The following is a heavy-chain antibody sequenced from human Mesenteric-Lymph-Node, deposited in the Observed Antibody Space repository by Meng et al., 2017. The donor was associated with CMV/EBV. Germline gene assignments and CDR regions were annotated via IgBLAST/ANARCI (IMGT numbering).Heavy chain of an antibody. CDR3: ARDHSCSSTSCYRWFDP. D-gene: IGHD2-2*02. CDR1: GFTFSTYT. V-gene: IGHV3-21*04. Sequence: GESLKISCAASGFTFSTYTMKWVRQAPGKGLEWVSSITSTSSYIYYADSVKGRFTVSRDNAKNSLYLQMNSLRAEDTAVYYCARDHSCSSTSCYRWFDPWGQGTLVTVSS. CDR2: ITSTSSYI. J-gene: IGHJ5*02.